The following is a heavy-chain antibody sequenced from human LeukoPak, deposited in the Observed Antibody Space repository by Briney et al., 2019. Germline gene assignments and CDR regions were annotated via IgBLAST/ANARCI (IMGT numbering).Heavy chain of an antibody. CDR2: ISSSSSYI. D-gene: IGHD4-11*01. Sequence: PGGSLRLSCAASGFTFSSYSMNWVRQAPGKGLEWVSSISSSSSYIYYADSVKGRFTISRDNAKNSLYLQMNSLRAEDTAVYYCARDTHDYSNDDYWGQGTLVTVSS. CDR1: GFTFSSYS. J-gene: IGHJ4*02. V-gene: IGHV3-21*01. CDR3: ARDTHDYSNDDY.